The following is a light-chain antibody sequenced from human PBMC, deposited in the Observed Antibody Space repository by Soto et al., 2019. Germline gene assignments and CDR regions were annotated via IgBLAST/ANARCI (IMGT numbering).Light chain of an antibody. CDR2: DAS. CDR3: QQYGDRPRT. J-gene: IGKJ1*01. Sequence: EIVLTQSPGTLSLSPGEGATLSCRASQDIGSAVAWYHQRSGQAPRLLIFDASIRVPTTPARFSGSVSGTEFTLTISSLESEDFAVYFCQQYGDRPRTFGQGTKVDIK. V-gene: IGKV3-15*01. CDR1: QDIGSA.